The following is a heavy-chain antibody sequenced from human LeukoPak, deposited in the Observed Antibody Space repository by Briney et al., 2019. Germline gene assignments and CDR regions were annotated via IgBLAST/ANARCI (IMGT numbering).Heavy chain of an antibody. CDR1: GFTVSTNY. D-gene: IGHD3-3*02. V-gene: IGHV3-53*01. CDR2: LYSGSST. J-gene: IGHJ2*01. Sequence: GGSLRLSCAASGFTVSTNYMHWVRQAPGKGLEWVSILYSGSSTYYADSVEGRFIVSRDSSKNTLSLQMNDLRAEDTAVYYCARVGDHFHWYLDLWGRGTLVTVSS. CDR3: ARVGDHFHWYLDL.